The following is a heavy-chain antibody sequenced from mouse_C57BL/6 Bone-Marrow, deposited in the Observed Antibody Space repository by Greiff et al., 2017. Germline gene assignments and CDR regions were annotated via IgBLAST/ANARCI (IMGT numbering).Heavy chain of an antibody. CDR2: GQGLEWIG. J-gene: IGHJ3*01. CDR3: SEVSAVYYCAWGGYGVPAY. D-gene: IGHD2-2*01. CDR1: YTFSRWVH. Sequence: VKLVESGPELARPWASVMISCQAFYTFSRWVHFAIRDTNYWMQWVKQRPGQGLEWIGAIFPGNGVTFYNQKFKGKATLTADKSSCTAYMQLSSFTSEVSAVYYCAWGGYGVPAYWGQGTLVTVSA. V-gene: IGHV1-87*01.